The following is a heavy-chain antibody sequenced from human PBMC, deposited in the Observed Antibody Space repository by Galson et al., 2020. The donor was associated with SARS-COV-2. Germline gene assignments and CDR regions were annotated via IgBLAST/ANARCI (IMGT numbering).Heavy chain of an antibody. CDR1: GFTFDDYA. D-gene: IGHD6-19*01. V-gene: IGHV3-9*01. CDR3: AKGPNSYSSAWFGIDY. Sequence: GGSLRLSCAASGFTFDDYAMHWVRQAPGKGLEWVSAITWNSGSIGYADSVKGRFTISRDNAKNSLYLQMNSLRLEDTAMYYCAKGPNSYSSAWFGIDYWGQGTLVTVSS. J-gene: IGHJ4*02. CDR2: ITWNSGSI.